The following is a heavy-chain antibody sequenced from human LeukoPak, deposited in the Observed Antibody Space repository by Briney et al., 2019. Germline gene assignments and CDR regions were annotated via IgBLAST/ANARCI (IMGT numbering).Heavy chain of an antibody. CDR1: XAX. CDR3: ARMVGGAPDY. CDR2: TYYRSKWSN. J-gene: IGHJ4*02. V-gene: IGHV6-1*01. Sequence: XAXXNXIXXXXXXXLXWLGRTYYRSKWSNTYAISVKRRISITPDTSKNQFSLQLKFVTPEDTAVYYCARMVGGAPDYWGQGTLVTVSS. D-gene: IGHD1-26*01.